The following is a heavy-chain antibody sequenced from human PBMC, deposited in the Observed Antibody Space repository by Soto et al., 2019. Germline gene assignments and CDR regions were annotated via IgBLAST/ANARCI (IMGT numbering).Heavy chain of an antibody. Sequence: SETLSLTCTVSGGSISTYYWSWIRQPPGKGLEWIGYIYYSVTTNYNSSLKSRVTISADTSKNQFSLQLSSVTAADTAVYYCARVHLFGDYYYFDSWGQGTLVTVSS. D-gene: IGHD4-17*01. CDR1: GGSISTYY. CDR2: IYYSVTT. J-gene: IGHJ4*02. V-gene: IGHV4-59*01. CDR3: ARVHLFGDYYYFDS.